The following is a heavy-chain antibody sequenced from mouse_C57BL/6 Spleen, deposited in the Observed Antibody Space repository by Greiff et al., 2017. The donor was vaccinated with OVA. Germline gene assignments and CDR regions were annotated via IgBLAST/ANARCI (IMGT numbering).Heavy chain of an antibody. V-gene: IGHV1-64*01. D-gene: IGHD1-1*01. Sequence: QVQLKQPGAELVKPGASVKLSCKASGYTFTSYWMHWVKQRPGQGLEWIGMIHPNSGSTNYNEKFKSKATLTVDKSSSTAYMQLSSLTSEDSAVYYCARRGSSYEHWYFDVWGTGTTVTVSS. CDR3: ARRGSSYEHWYFDV. CDR1: GYTFTSYW. CDR2: IHPNSGST. J-gene: IGHJ1*03.